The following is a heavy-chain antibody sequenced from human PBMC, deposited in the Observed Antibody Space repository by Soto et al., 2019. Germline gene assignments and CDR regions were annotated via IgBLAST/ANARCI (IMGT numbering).Heavy chain of an antibody. CDR1: GASISSYY. J-gene: IGHJ4*02. D-gene: IGHD6-19*01. CDR3: ARGFRRGRVDN. CDR2: ISYSGST. V-gene: IGHV4-59*08. Sequence: QVQLQESGPGLLKPSESLSLTCIVSGASISSYYWSWIRQPPGRGLEWIGCISYSGSTTYNPSVKSRVTISVDTSKNQFSLKLNSVTAADTAVYFCARGFRRGRVDNWGQGTLVTVSS.